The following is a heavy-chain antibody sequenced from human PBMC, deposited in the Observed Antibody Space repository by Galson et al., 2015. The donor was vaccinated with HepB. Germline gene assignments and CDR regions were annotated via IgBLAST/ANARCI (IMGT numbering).Heavy chain of an antibody. CDR3: ARDRVGKDFWCGYWDHHYYGMDV. V-gene: IGHV6-1*01. CDR2: TYYRSKWYN. J-gene: IGHJ6*02. Sequence: CAISGDSVSSNSAAWNWIRQSPSRGLEWLGRTYYRSKWYNDYAVSVKSRITINPDTSKNQFSLQLNSVTPEDTAVYYCARDRVGKDFWCGYWDHHYYGMDVWGQGTTVTVSS. D-gene: IGHD3-3*01. CDR1: GDSVSSNSAA.